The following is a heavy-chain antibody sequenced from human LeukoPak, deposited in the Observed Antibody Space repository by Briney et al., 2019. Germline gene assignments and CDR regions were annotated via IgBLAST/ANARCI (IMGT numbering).Heavy chain of an antibody. Sequence: PGGSLRLSCAASGFAFSSYAMSWVRQAPGKGLEWVSAIGGSGGSTFYADSVKDRFTVSRDNSKNTLYLQMNSLRADDTAVYYCAKVNKGTAAAAYYFDYWGQGTLVTVSS. CDR3: AKVNKGTAAAAYYFDY. J-gene: IGHJ4*02. CDR2: IGGSGGST. V-gene: IGHV3-23*01. D-gene: IGHD6-13*01. CDR1: GFAFSSYA.